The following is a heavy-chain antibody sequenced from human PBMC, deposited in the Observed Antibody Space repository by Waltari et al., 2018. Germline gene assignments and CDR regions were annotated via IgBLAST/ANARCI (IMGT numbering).Heavy chain of an antibody. CDR2: IKQDGSEK. CDR3: ARVLYYYMDV. J-gene: IGHJ6*03. V-gene: IGHV3-7*01. CDR1: GFTFSSYW. Sequence: EVQLVESGGGLVQPGGSLRLSCAASGFTFSSYWMSWVRQAPGKGLEGVANIKQDGSEKDYVDSVNGRFTIARDNAKNSLYLQMNSLRAEDTAVYYWARVLYYYMDVWGKGTTVTISS.